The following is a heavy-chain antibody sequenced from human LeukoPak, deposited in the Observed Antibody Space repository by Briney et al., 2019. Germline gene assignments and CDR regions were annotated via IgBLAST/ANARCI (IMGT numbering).Heavy chain of an antibody. Sequence: SGGSLRLSCAASGFTFSSYGMHWVRQAPGKGLEWVAFIRCDGNNKYYADSVKGRFTISRDNSKNTLYLQMNSLRAEDTAVYYCAKGPITIFGVVHFDYWGQGTLVTVSS. D-gene: IGHD3-3*01. J-gene: IGHJ4*02. CDR1: GFTFSSYG. CDR3: AKGPITIFGVVHFDY. V-gene: IGHV3-30*02. CDR2: IRCDGNNK.